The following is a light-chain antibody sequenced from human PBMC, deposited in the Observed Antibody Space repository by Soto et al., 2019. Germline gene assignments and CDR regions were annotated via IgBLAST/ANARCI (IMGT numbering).Light chain of an antibody. CDR2: EGS. J-gene: IGLJ2*01. CDR1: SSAVGSYRL. CDR3: CSSAGDLAL. Sequence: QSVLTQPASVSGSPGQSITISCTGSSSAVGSYRLVSWYQHHPGKVPKLIIYEGSKRPSGVSNRFSGSEPGNTASLTISGLQAEDEADYYCCSSAGDLALFGGGTKSPS. V-gene: IGLV2-23*01.